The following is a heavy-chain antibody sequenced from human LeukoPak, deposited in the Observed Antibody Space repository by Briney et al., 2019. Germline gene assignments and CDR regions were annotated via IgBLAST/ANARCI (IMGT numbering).Heavy chain of an antibody. CDR1: GFTFSSYS. Sequence: GGSLRLSCAASGFTFSSYSMNWVRQAPGKGLEWVSSISSSSSYIYYADSVKGRFTISRDNSKNTLYLQMNSLRAEDTAVYYCAKGPIYSSSSGPSYLAYYYYYMDVWGKGTTVTVSS. J-gene: IGHJ6*03. CDR3: AKGPIYSSSSGPSYLAYYYYYMDV. V-gene: IGHV3-21*04. CDR2: ISSSSSYI. D-gene: IGHD6-6*01.